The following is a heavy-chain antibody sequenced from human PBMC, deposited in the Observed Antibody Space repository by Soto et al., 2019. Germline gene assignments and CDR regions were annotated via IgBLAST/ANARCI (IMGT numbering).Heavy chain of an antibody. CDR3: ARGDEYYYDSSGPRGAFDI. J-gene: IGHJ3*02. CDR1: GFTFSSYE. Sequence: LRLSCAASGFTFSSYEMNWVRQAPGKRLEWVSYISSSGSTIYYADSVKGRFTISRDNAKNSLYLQMNSLRAEDTAVYYCARGDEYYYDSSGPRGAFDIWGQGTMVTVSS. D-gene: IGHD3-22*01. CDR2: ISSSGSTI. V-gene: IGHV3-48*03.